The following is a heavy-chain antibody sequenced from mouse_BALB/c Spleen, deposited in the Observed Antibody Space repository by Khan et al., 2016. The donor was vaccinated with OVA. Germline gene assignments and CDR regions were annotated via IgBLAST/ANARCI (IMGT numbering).Heavy chain of an antibody. CDR3: GRGETGYYLAWFAY. CDR2: ISYSGST. V-gene: IGHV3-2*02. CDR1: GYSITSDYA. J-gene: IGHJ3*01. Sequence: EVQLQESGPGLVKPSQSLSLTCTVSGYSITSDYAWNWIRQFPGNKLEWMGYISYSGSTSYNPSLKSRISITRDTSKNQFFLQLNSVTTEDTATYYCGRGETGYYLAWFAYWGQGTLVTVSA. D-gene: IGHD2-3*01.